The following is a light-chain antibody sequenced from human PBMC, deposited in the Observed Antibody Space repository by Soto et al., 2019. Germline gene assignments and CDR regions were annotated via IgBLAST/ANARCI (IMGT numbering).Light chain of an antibody. CDR1: RDISTW. Sequence: DIQMTQSPSSVSASVGDRVTITCRASRDISTWFAWYQQKPGKAPKLLIYGASNLQSGVPSRFSGRGSGTDFTLTISSLQPEDFGTYYCQQANSFPFIFAQGTKVDIK. J-gene: IGKJ2*01. CDR3: QQANSFPFI. V-gene: IGKV1D-12*01. CDR2: GAS.